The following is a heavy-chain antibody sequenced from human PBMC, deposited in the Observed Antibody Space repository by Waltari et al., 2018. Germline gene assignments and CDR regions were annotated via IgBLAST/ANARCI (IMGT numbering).Heavy chain of an antibody. Sequence: EVQLVESGGGLVQPGGSLRLSCAASGFTFSSYWMSWVRQAPGKGLEWVANIKQDGSEKYYVDSVKGRFTISRDNAKNSLYLQMNSLRAEDTAVYYCARDPDGFWSGYNWYFDLWGRGTLVTVSS. CDR1: GFTFSSYW. D-gene: IGHD3-3*01. CDR3: ARDPDGFWSGYNWYFDL. J-gene: IGHJ2*01. CDR2: IKQDGSEK. V-gene: IGHV3-7*04.